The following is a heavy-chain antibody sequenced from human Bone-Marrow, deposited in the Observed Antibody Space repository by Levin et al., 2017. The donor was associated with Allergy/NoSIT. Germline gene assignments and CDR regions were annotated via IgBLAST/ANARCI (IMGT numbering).Heavy chain of an antibody. CDR3: ARLLGVNSDEY. V-gene: IGHV3-7*04. Sequence: GGSLRLSCAASGFSFNTYWMTWVRQAPGKGLEWVATITPDASKRFYVDSVRGRFTISRANAENSVFLQMNTLRVEDSALYYVARLLGVNSDEYWGQGTLVTVAS. J-gene: IGHJ4*02. D-gene: IGHD3-16*01. CDR1: GFSFNTYW. CDR2: ITPDASKR.